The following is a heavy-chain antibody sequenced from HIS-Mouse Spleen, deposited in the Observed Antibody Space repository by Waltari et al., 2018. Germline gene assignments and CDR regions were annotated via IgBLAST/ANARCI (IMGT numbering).Heavy chain of an antibody. CDR2: INHSGST. J-gene: IGHJ4*02. D-gene: IGHD6-6*01. CDR1: DGSFSGYY. V-gene: IGHV4-34*01. CDR3: ARGLAARFDY. Sequence: QVQLQQWGAGLLKPSATLSLTSAVDDGSFSGYYWSWIRQPPGKGLEWIGEINHSGSTNYNPSLKSRVTISVDTSKNQFSLKLSSVTAADTAVYYCARGLAARFDYWGQGTLVTVSS.